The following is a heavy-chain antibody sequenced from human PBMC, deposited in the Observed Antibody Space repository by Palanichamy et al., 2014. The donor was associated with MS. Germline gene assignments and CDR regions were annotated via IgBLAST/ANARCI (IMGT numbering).Heavy chain of an antibody. CDR3: ARFTVTTRSLDS. D-gene: IGHD4-17*01. CDR2: ISQSGST. Sequence: QVQLQESGPGLVKPSGTLSLTCAVYGVSVITNHWWTWVRQAPGKGLEWIGKISQSGSTRFNPSLKSRVVFSVDKSKNQISLTLTSVTAADTAVYFCARFTVTTRSLDSWGQGLQVTVSS. J-gene: IGHJ4*02. CDR1: GVSVITNHW. V-gene: IGHV4-4*02.